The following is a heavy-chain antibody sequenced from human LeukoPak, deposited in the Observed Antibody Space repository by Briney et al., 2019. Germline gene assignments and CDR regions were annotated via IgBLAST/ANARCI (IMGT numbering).Heavy chain of an antibody. J-gene: IGHJ4*02. V-gene: IGHV4-4*02. CDR1: GGSISITSW. CDR2: VNLQGST. Sequence: SGTQSLTRGLSGGSISITSWWTWVRQPPGKGLEWIGEVNLQGSTNYNPSLKSRVAISVDKSENHISLKLTAVTAADTAVYYCAREGGPYRPLDYSGQGTLVTVAS. CDR3: AREGGPYRPLDY.